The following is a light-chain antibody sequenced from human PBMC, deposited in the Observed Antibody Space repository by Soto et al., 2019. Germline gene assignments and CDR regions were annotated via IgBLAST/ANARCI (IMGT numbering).Light chain of an antibody. CDR3: QQYNNWPPEYT. CDR2: DAS. V-gene: IGKV3-15*01. CDR1: QSVSSS. J-gene: IGKJ2*01. Sequence: EIVMTQSPATLSVSPGERATLSCRASQSVSSSLAWFQQKPGQAPRLLIYDASTRATGIPARFSGSGSGTEFTLTISSLQSEDFAVYYFQQYNNWPPEYTFGQGTKLEIK.